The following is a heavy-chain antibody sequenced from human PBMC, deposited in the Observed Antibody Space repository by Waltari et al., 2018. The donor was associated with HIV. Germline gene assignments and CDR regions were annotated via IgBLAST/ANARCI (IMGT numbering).Heavy chain of an antibody. D-gene: IGHD2-2*01. CDR1: GIAVSHCY. V-gene: IGHV3-66*01. Sequence: EVQLVESAGGLFQPGVSLRRSCSASGIAVSHCYRNWVRQAPGKGLKWVSVICSGGNTYYADSVKGRFTISRDTSKNTVFLQMNRVRVEDTAVYFCARSWGAFHSTDGRFDYWGQGSLVTVSS. CDR2: ICSGGNT. CDR3: ARSWGAFHSTDGRFDY. J-gene: IGHJ4*02.